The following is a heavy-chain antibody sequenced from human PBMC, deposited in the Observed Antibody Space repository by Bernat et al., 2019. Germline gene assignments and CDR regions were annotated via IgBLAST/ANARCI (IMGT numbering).Heavy chain of an antibody. CDR1: GFTFSSYE. Sequence: EVQLVESGGGLVQPGGSLRLSCAASGFTFSSYEMNWVRLAPGKGLEWVSYISSSGGNTDYADSVKGRYTISRDNTKNSQYLQWHGLRAADTAVYYCASSIAVTGSWRGSWGQGTLVTVSS. CDR2: ISSSGGNT. CDR3: ASSIAVTGSWRGS. D-gene: IGHD6-19*01. V-gene: IGHV3-48*03. J-gene: IGHJ5*02.